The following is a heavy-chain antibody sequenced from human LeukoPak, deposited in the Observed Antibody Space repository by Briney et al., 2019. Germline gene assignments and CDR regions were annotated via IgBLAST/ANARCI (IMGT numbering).Heavy chain of an antibody. V-gene: IGHV1-69*06. CDR1: GGTFSSYA. CDR2: IIPIFGTA. CDR3: ARDIYYYDSSGYYLSWFDP. J-gene: IGHJ5*02. D-gene: IGHD3-22*01. Sequence: GASVKVSCKASGGTFSSYAISWVRQAPGQGLEWMGGIIPIFGTANYAQKFQGRVTITADKSTSTAYMELSSLRSEDTAVYYCARDIYYYDSSGYYLSWFDPWGQGTLVTVSS.